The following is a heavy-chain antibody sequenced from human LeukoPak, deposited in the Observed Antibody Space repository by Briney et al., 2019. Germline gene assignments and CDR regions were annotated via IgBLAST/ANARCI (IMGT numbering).Heavy chain of an antibody. V-gene: IGHV4-59*08. J-gene: IGHJ5*02. D-gene: IGHD3-22*01. CDR2: IYYSGST. Sequence: PSETLSLTCTVSGDSISSYYWSWIRQPPGKGLEWIGYIYYSGSTNYNPSLKSRFTISVDTSKNQLSLKLSSVTAADTAVYYCARLYYDSSRYPNWFDPWGQGTLVTVSS. CDR3: ARLYYDSSRYPNWFDP. CDR1: GDSISSYY.